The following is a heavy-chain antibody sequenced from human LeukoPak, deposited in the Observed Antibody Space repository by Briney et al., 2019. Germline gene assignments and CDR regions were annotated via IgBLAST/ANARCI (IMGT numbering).Heavy chain of an antibody. CDR1: GFTFSSYA. J-gene: IGHJ5*02. V-gene: IGHV3-23*01. Sequence: GGSLRLSCAASGFTFSSYAMSWVRQAPGKGLEWVSAISGSGGSTYYADSVKGRFTISRDNSKNTLYLQMNSLRAEDTAVYYCAKVPLVVRGVIWWFDPWGQGTLVTVSS. CDR3: AKVPLVVRGVIWWFDP. D-gene: IGHD3-10*01. CDR2: ISGSGGST.